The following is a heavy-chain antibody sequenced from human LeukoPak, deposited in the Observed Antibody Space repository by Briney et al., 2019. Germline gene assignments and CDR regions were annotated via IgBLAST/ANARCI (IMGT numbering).Heavy chain of an antibody. CDR1: GYMFTTYW. Sequence: GESLKISCKGSGYMFTTYWIGWVRQMPGKGLEWMGIIYPGDSDIRYSPSFQGQVTISVDKSISTTYLQWSSLKSSDTAMYHCARPGPHWYFEFWGRGTLVTVSS. CDR2: IYPGDSDI. J-gene: IGHJ2*01. V-gene: IGHV5-51*01. CDR3: ARPGPHWYFEF.